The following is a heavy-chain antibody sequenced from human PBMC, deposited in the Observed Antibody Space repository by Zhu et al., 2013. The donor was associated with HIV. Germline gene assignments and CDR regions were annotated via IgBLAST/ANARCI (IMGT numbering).Heavy chain of an antibody. CDR1: GGSISSSSYY. Sequence: QVQLQESGPGLVKPSETLSLTCTVSGGSISSSSYYWGWIRQPPGKGLEWIGSIYYSGSTYYNPSLKSRVTISVDTSKNQFSLKLSSVAAADTAVYYCARGVKGSSSWYLDYYYYGMDVWGQGTTVTVSS. D-gene: IGHD6-13*01. V-gene: IGHV4-39*07. J-gene: IGHJ6*02. CDR2: IYYSGST. CDR3: ARGVKGSSSWYLDYYYYGMDV.